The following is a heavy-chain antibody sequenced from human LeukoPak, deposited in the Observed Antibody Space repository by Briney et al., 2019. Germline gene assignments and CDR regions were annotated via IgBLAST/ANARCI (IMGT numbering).Heavy chain of an antibody. J-gene: IGHJ4*02. CDR3: AGGGPGYYLDY. CDR1: GFTFSSYW. Sequence: GGSLRLSCAASGFTFSSYWMSWVRQAPGKGLEWVANIKQDGSEKYYVDSVKGRFTISRDNAKNSLYLQMNSLRAEDTAVYYCAGGGPGYYLDYWGQGTLVTVSP. V-gene: IGHV3-7*01. CDR2: IKQDGSEK.